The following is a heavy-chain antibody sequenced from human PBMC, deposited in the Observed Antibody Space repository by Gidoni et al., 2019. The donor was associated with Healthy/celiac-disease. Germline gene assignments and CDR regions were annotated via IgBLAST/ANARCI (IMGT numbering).Heavy chain of an antibody. CDR2: ISSSSSTI. J-gene: IGHJ4*02. Sequence: EVQLVESGGGLVQPGGSLRLSCAASGFTFSSYSMNWVRQAPGKGLEWVSYISSSSSTIYYADSVKGRFTISRDNAKNSLYLQMNSLRAEDTAVYYCARALYDYVPGRTDYWGQGTLVTVSS. D-gene: IGHD3-16*01. V-gene: IGHV3-48*01. CDR1: GFTFSSYS. CDR3: ARALYDYVPGRTDY.